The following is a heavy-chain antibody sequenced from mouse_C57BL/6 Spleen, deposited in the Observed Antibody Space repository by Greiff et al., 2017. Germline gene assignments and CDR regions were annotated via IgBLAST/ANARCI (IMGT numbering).Heavy chain of an antibody. J-gene: IGHJ4*01. V-gene: IGHV14-3*01. CDR1: GFNIKNTY. CDR2: IDPANGNT. Sequence: EVNLVESVAELVRPGASVKLSCTASGFNIKNTYMHWVKQRPEQGLEWIGRIDPANGNTKYAPKFQGKATITADTSSNTAYLQLSSLTSEDTAIYYCARGRGYDYDVAMDYWGQGTSVTVSS. CDR3: ARGRGYDYDVAMDY. D-gene: IGHD2-4*01.